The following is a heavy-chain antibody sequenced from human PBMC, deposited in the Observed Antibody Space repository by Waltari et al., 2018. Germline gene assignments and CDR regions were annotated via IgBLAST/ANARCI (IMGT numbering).Heavy chain of an antibody. V-gene: IGHV3-7*03. CDR3: ARVKRYSSGGMDV. D-gene: IGHD6-19*01. CDR2: IKQDGSEK. CDR1: GVTFSSYW. Sequence: EVQLVESGGGLVQPGGSLRLSCAASGVTFSSYWMSWVRRAPGKGLEWVANIKQDGSEKYYVDSVKGRFTISRDNAKNSLYLQMNSLRAEDTAVYYCARVKRYSSGGMDVWGQGTTVTVSS. J-gene: IGHJ6*02.